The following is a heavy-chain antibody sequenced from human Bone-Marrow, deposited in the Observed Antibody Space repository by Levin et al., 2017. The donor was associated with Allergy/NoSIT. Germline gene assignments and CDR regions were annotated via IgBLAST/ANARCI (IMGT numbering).Heavy chain of an antibody. CDR3: ARRHYGRGRFDP. CDR1: GDSVSSSFYY. D-gene: IGHD4-17*01. CDR2: IYYSGST. J-gene: IGHJ5*02. Sequence: SETLSLTCTVSGDSVSSSFYYWGWIRQPPGTGLECIGSIYYSGSTNYNPSLKSRVTISVDTSNNQFSLKLNSVTAADTAVYYCARRHYGRGRFDPWGQGTLVTVSS. V-gene: IGHV4-39*01.